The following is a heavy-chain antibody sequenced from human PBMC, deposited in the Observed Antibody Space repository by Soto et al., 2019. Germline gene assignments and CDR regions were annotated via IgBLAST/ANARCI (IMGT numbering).Heavy chain of an antibody. V-gene: IGHV6-1*01. CDR1: GDSVSSNSAA. CDR2: TYYRSKWYN. Sequence: QVQVQQSGPGLVKPSQTLSLTCAISGDSVSSNSAAWNWIRQSPSRGLEWLGRTYYRSKWYNDYPVSVKSRLTISPDTSTNQFSLQLNSVTPEDTAVYYCARIVTPSYSGDYGMDVWGQGTTVTVSS. J-gene: IGHJ6*02. CDR3: ARIVTPSYSGDYGMDV. D-gene: IGHD1-26*01.